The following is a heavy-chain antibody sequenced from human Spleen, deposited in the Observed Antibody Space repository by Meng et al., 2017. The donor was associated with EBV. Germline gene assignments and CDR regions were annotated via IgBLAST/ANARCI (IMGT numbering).Heavy chain of an antibody. D-gene: IGHD2-21*02. CDR1: GYTFTRYY. Sequence: QVQLVQSGAEVKKPGASVTVSCRASGYTFTRYYMYWVRQAPGQGLEWMGTINPSDGTTRYAQKFQGRVTLTRDTSTSTVYMELSSLRSEDTAVYYCARDLTYCGGDCYWGQVTLGNVSS. J-gene: IGHJ4*02. CDR2: INPSDGTT. V-gene: IGHV1-46*01. CDR3: ARDLTYCGGDCY.